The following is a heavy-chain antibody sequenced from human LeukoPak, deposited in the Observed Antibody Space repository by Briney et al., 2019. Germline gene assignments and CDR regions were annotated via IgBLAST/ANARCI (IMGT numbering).Heavy chain of an antibody. V-gene: IGHV3-66*01. D-gene: IGHD3-22*01. Sequence: GGSLRLSCAASGFTFSSNYMRWVRQAPGKGLEWVSVIYSGGSTYYSDSVKGRFTISRENSKNKLYLQMNSLRAEDTAVYYCARVPYYYDSSGYYPEGAFDIWGQGTMVTVSS. CDR1: GFTFSSNY. J-gene: IGHJ3*02. CDR2: IYSGGST. CDR3: ARVPYYYDSSGYYPEGAFDI.